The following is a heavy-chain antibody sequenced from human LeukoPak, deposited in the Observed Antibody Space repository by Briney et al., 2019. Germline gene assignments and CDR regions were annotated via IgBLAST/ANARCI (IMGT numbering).Heavy chain of an antibody. CDR2: ISGSGGST. CDR3: AKSMRIAAAGTGVDY. D-gene: IGHD6-13*01. J-gene: IGHJ4*02. Sequence: GGSLRLFCAASVFTFSSYDMIGVRQSPGKGLECVSDISGSGGSTYYADSVKGRFTISRDNSKNTLYLQMNSLRDEDTAVYYCAKSMRIAAAGTGVDYWGQGTLVTVSS. CDR1: VFTFSSYD. V-gene: IGHV3-23*01.